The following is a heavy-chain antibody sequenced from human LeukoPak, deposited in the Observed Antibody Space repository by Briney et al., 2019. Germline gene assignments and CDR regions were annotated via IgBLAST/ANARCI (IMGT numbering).Heavy chain of an antibody. CDR1: GFTFSSYS. D-gene: IGHD6-19*01. CDR3: ARDQQWLVWEFDY. Sequence: GGSLRLSCAASGFTFSSYSMNWVRQAPGKGLEWVSSISSSSSYIYYADSVKGRFTISRDNAENSLYLQMNSLRAEDTAVYYCARDQQWLVWEFDYWGQGTLVTVSS. V-gene: IGHV3-21*01. CDR2: ISSSSSYI. J-gene: IGHJ4*02.